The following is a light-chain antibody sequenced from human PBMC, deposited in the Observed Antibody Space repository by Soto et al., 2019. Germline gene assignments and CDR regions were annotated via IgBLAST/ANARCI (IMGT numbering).Light chain of an antibody. J-gene: IGKJ3*01. CDR2: GAC. Sequence: EIVFTRSPGTLSLSLGERATLSCRASQSISSSYLAWYQQKPGQAPRLLLYGACSRATGIQDRFSGSGSGTDFNLTISRLEPEDFAVYYCQQYGSSRFTFGPGTKLDIK. CDR3: QQYGSSRFT. CDR1: QSISSSY. V-gene: IGKV3-20*01.